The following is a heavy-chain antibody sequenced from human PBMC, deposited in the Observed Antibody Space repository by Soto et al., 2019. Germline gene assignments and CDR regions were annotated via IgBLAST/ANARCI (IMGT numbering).Heavy chain of an antibody. CDR3: ARDLWGYCGTDCYPLDV. Sequence: QVQLQESGPGLVKPSETLSLTCTVSGGTISRYYWSWIRQPPGKGLEWIGYMYNTGSTVYNPSFNSRVTISVDTSKNQFSLKLYSVPAADPAVYYCARDLWGYCGTDCYPLDVWGQGTTVTVSS. CDR1: GGTISRYY. D-gene: IGHD2-21*02. J-gene: IGHJ6*02. V-gene: IGHV4-59*01. CDR2: MYNTGST.